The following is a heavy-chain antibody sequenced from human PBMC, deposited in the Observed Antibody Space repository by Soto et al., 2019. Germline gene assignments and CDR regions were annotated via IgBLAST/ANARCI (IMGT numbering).Heavy chain of an antibody. V-gene: IGHV3-9*01. Sequence: GGSLRLSCAASGFTFDDYAMHWVRQAPGKGLEWVSGISWNSGSIGYADSVKGRFTISRDNAKNSLYLQMNSLRAEDTAVYYCAKNLPPSDYWGQGTLVTVSS. CDR3: AKNLPPSDY. J-gene: IGHJ4*02. CDR2: ISWNSGSI. CDR1: GFTFDDYA.